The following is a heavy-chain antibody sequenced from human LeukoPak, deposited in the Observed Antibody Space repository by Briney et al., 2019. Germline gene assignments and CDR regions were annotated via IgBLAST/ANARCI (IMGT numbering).Heavy chain of an antibody. D-gene: IGHD3-10*01. V-gene: IGHV3-23*01. Sequence: PGGSLRLSCAASGFTFSSYGMTWVRQAPGKGLEWVSAISGGGGSTYYADSVKGRFTISRDNSKNTLYLQMNSLRAEDTAVYYCAKEITMIRGVIKLGFDYWGQGTLVTVSS. CDR1: GFTFSSYG. CDR2: ISGGGGST. CDR3: AKEITMIRGVIKLGFDY. J-gene: IGHJ4*02.